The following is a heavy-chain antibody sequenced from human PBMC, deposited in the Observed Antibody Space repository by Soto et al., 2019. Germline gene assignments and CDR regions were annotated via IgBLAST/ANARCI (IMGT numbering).Heavy chain of an antibody. D-gene: IGHD5-12*01. V-gene: IGHV1-46*01. CDR2: INPSGGST. CDR1: GYTFTSYY. Sequence: ASVKVSCKASGYTFTSYYMHWVRQAPGQGLEWMGIINPSGGSTSYAQKFQGRVTMTTDTSTSTAYMELRSLRSDDTAVYYCARGPVDIVATIGYYFDYWGQGTLVTVSS. J-gene: IGHJ4*02. CDR3: ARGPVDIVATIGYYFDY.